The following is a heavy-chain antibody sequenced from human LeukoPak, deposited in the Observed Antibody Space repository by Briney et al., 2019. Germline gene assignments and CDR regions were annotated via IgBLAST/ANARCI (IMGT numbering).Heavy chain of an antibody. CDR3: ARGSRDGYNHIDY. CDR1: GCSISSYY. D-gene: IGHD5-12*01. Sequence: SETLSLTRTVSGCSISSYYWSWIRQPPGKGLEWSGYIYYSGSTNYNPSLKSRVTISVDTSKNQFSLKLSSVTAADTAVYYCARGSRDGYNHIDYWGQGTLVTVSS. CDR2: IYYSGST. V-gene: IGHV4-59*01. J-gene: IGHJ4*02.